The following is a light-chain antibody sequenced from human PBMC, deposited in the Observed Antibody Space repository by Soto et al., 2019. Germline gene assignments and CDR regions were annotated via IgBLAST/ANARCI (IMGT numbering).Light chain of an antibody. J-gene: IGKJ3*01. CDR1: QSLLHSNGYNY. CDR2: LGS. V-gene: IGKV2-28*01. Sequence: DIVMTQSPLSLPVTPGEPASISCRSSQSLLHSNGYNYLDWYLQKPVQSPQLLIYLGSNRASGVPDRFSGSGSGTDFTLKISRVEAEDVGVYYCMQALQTPPFTLGPGTKVDIK. CDR3: MQALQTPPFT.